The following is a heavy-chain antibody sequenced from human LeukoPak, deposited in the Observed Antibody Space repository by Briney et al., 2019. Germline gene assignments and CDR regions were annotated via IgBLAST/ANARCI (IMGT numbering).Heavy chain of an antibody. J-gene: IGHJ5*02. CDR3: ARDGASVVVIPAAIVRFDP. Sequence: PGGSLRLSCAASGFTFSSYWMSWVRQAPGKGPEWVANIKQDGSEKYYVDSVKGRFTISRDNAKNSLYLQMNSLRAEDTAVYYCARDGASVVVIPAAIVRFDPWGQGTLVTVSS. CDR1: GFTFSSYW. CDR2: IKQDGSEK. D-gene: IGHD2-2*01. V-gene: IGHV3-7*01.